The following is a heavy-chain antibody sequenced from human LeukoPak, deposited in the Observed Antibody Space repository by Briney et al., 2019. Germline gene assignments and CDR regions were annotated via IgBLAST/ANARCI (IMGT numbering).Heavy chain of an antibody. Sequence: GGSLRLSCAASGFTFSSYGMHWVRQAPGKGLEWVADISYDGSIKYYADSVKGRFTISRDNSKNTLYLEMSSLTTDDTAVYFCARDGGGLYGGYYFDHWGQGTLVTVPS. J-gene: IGHJ4*02. CDR3: ARDGGGLYGGYYFDH. CDR1: GFTFSSYG. V-gene: IGHV3-30-3*01. D-gene: IGHD4-23*01. CDR2: ISYDGSIK.